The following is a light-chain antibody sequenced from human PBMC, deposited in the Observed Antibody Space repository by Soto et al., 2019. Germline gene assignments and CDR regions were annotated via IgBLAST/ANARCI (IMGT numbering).Light chain of an antibody. J-gene: IGKJ4*01. CDR3: QQSGRSPLT. Sequence: EVELTQSPGTLSLSPGERATLSCRASQSVSSSYLAWYQQRPGQAPRLLIYGASNRATGIPDRFSGSGSGTDFTLTIGRLEAEDFAVYYFQQSGRSPLTFGGGTKVEIK. CDR2: GAS. CDR1: QSVSSSY. V-gene: IGKV3-20*01.